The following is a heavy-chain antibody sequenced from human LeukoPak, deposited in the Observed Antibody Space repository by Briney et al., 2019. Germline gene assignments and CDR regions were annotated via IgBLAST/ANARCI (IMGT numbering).Heavy chain of an antibody. V-gene: IGHV1-46*01. CDR2: INPSGGST. CDR3: ARGGKYYDFWSGHRGNWFDP. CDR1: GYTFTSYY. J-gene: IGHJ5*02. D-gene: IGHD3-3*01. Sequence: EASVKVSCKASGYTFTSYYMHWVRQAPGQELEWMGIINPSGGSTGYAQKFQGRVTMTRNTSISTAYMELSSLRSEDTAVYYCARGGKYYDFWSGHRGNWFDPWGQGTLVTVSS.